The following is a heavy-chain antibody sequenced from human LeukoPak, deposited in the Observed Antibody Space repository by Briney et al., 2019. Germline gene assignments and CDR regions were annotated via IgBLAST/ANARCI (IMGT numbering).Heavy chain of an antibody. V-gene: IGHV3-33*01. CDR3: ARLGEWELPAFDY. CDR1: GFTFSSYG. Sequence: GGSLRLSCAASGFTFSSYGMHWVRQAPGKGLEWVAVIWYDGSNKYYADSVKGRFTISRDNSKNTLYLQMNSLRAEDTAVYYCARLGEWELPAFDYWGQGTLVTVSS. D-gene: IGHD1-26*01. CDR2: IWYDGSNK. J-gene: IGHJ4*02.